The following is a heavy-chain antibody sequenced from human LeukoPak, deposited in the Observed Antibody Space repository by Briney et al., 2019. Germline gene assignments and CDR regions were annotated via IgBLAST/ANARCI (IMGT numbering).Heavy chain of an antibody. D-gene: IGHD6-25*01. CDR2: IYTSGST. CDR3: ASGDIDSSAWFDP. Sequence: PSETLSLTCTVSGGSISSGSYYWSWIRQPAGKGLEWIGRIYTSGSTNYNPSLKSRVTMSVDTSKNQFSLKLSSVTAADTAVYYCASGDIDSSAWFDPWGQGTLVTVSS. V-gene: IGHV4-61*02. J-gene: IGHJ5*02. CDR1: GGSISSGSYY.